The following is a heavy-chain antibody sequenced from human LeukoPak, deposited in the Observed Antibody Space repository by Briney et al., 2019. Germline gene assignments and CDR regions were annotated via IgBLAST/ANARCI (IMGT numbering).Heavy chain of an antibody. Sequence: PGGSLRLSCAASGFPISSYGMNWVRQAPGKGLEWVSGISSGGVSTYYTDSVKGRFNISRDTSKSTLYLQMNRLRAEDTAIYYCARQRQTTTNFDTWGQGTLVTVSS. D-gene: IGHD1-14*01. CDR1: GFPISSYG. J-gene: IGHJ4*02. CDR3: ARQRQTTTNFDT. CDR2: ISSGGVST. V-gene: IGHV3-23*01.